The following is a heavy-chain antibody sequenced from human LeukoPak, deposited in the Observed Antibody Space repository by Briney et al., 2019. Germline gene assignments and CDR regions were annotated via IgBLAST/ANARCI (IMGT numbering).Heavy chain of an antibody. CDR2: IKQDGSEK. Sequence: PGGSLRLSCAASGFTFSSYWMSWVRQAPGKGLEWVANIKQDGSEKYYVDSVKGRFTISRDNAKNSPYLQMNSLRAEDTAVYYCARAREGRWELLGAFDIWGQGTMVTVSS. CDR3: ARAREGRWELLGAFDI. D-gene: IGHD1-26*01. J-gene: IGHJ3*02. V-gene: IGHV3-7*01. CDR1: GFTFSSYW.